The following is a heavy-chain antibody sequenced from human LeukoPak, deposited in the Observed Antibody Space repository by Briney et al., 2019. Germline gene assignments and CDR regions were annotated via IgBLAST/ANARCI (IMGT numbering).Heavy chain of an antibody. D-gene: IGHD3-22*01. V-gene: IGHV3-30*02. CDR3: AKDGIFYDSSGYYYFDY. CDR1: GFTFSSYG. J-gene: IGHJ4*02. CDR2: IRYDGSNK. Sequence: GGSLRLSCAASGFTFSSYGTHWVRQAPGKGLEWVAFIRYDGSNKYYADSVKGRFTISRDNFKNTLYLQMNSLRAEDTAVYYCAKDGIFYDSSGYYYFDYWGQGTLVTVSS.